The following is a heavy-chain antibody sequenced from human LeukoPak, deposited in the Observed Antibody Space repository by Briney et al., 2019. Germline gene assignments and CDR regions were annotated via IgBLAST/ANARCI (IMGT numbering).Heavy chain of an antibody. CDR1: GGTFSSYA. CDR3: ATDFNTMIVV. J-gene: IGHJ4*02. V-gene: IGHV1-69*13. Sequence: SVKVPCKASGGTFSSYAISWVRQAPGQGLEWMGGIIPIFGTANYAQKFQGRVTITADESTSTAYMELSSLRSEDTAVYYCATDFNTMIVVWGQGTLVTVSS. D-gene: IGHD3-22*01. CDR2: IIPIFGTA.